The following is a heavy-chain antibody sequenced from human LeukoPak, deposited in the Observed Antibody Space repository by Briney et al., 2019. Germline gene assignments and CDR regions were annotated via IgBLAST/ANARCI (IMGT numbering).Heavy chain of an antibody. CDR1: GYTFTSYG. J-gene: IGHJ4*02. Sequence: ASVKVSCKASGYTFTSYGISWVRQAPGQGLEWMGWISAYNGNTSYAQKLQGRVTMTTDTSTSTAHMELRSLRSDDTAVYYCARDHGIAAAGPFDYWGQGTLVTVSS. CDR2: ISAYNGNT. CDR3: ARDHGIAAAGPFDY. D-gene: IGHD6-13*01. V-gene: IGHV1-18*01.